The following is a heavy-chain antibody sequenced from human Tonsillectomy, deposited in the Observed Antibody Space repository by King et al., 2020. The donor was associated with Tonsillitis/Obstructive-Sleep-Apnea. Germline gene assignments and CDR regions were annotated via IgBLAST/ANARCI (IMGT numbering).Heavy chain of an antibody. Sequence: QLQESGPGLVKPSDTLSLTCTVSRGSMSSYSWTWIRQPPGKGQEWIGYIYYSGSTNYNPSLRKRVSISIDSSKKQFSLKLTSVTAADTAVYYCARVGGGTATSPAYYFDYWGQGSLVIVSS. V-gene: IGHV4-59*01. CDR2: IYYSGST. J-gene: IGHJ4*02. D-gene: IGHD2-21*02. CDR1: RGSMSSYS. CDR3: ARVGGGTATSPAYYFDY.